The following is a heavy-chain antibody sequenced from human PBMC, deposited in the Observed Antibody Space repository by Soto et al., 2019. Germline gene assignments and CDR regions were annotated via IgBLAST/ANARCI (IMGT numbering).Heavy chain of an antibody. Sequence: QVQLVQSGAEVKKPGASVKVSCKASGYTFTSYGISWVRQAPGQGLEWMGWFSAYNGNTNYAQKLQGRVTMTTDTSTSTAYMELRSLRSDDTAVYYCARAAPYYYGSGSWADYYYGMDVWGQGTTVTVSS. CDR2: FSAYNGNT. V-gene: IGHV1-18*01. J-gene: IGHJ6*02. CDR3: ARAAPYYYGSGSWADYYYGMDV. D-gene: IGHD3-10*01. CDR1: GYTFTSYG.